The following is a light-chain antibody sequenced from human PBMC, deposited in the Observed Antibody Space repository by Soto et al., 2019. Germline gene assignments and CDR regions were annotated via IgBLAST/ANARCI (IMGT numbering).Light chain of an antibody. CDR3: QQYGRSPPT. CDR2: HTS. CDR1: QSVNRNY. V-gene: IGKV3-20*01. Sequence: EIVLTQSPGTLSLSPGERATLSCRASQSVNRNYLAWYQQKPGQAPRLLIYHTSSRATGIPDRFSGTGSGIDCPLTISRLEPEDFAVYYCQQYGRSPPTFGPGTKVDIK. J-gene: IGKJ3*01.